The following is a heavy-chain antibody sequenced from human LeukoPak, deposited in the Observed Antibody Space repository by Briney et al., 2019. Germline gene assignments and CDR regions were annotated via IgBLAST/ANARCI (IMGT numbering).Heavy chain of an antibody. J-gene: IGHJ6*02. CDR1: GGSISSYY. Sequence: SETLSLTCTVSGGSISSYYWSWIRQPPGKGLEWIGYIYYSGSTNYNPSLKSRVTISVDTSKNQFSLKLSSVTAADTAVYYCARFRAPSADRHDIAAAGTPVDYYGMDVWGQGTTVTVSS. D-gene: IGHD6-13*01. CDR3: ARFRAPSADRHDIAAAGTPVDYYGMDV. CDR2: IYYSGST. V-gene: IGHV4-59*08.